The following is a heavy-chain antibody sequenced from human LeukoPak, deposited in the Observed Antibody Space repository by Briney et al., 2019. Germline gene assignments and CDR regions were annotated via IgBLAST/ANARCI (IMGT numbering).Heavy chain of an antibody. V-gene: IGHV3-74*01. CDR1: GFTFSSYW. CDR3: ARVKGVVIATTIDYYYYMDV. D-gene: IGHD2-2*01. Sequence: GGSLRLSCAASGFTFSSYWMSWVRQAPGKELVWVSRIKTDGITTTYADSVKGRFTISRDNAKDTLYLEMNSLRAGDTAVYYCARVKGVVIATTIDYYYYMDVWGKGTTVTVSS. J-gene: IGHJ6*03. CDR2: IKTDGITT.